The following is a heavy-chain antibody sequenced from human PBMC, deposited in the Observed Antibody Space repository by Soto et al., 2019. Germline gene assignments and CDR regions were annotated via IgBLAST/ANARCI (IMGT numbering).Heavy chain of an antibody. CDR1: GGSISNYY. CDR2: IDTSGST. J-gene: IGHJ4*02. CDR3: TRVDFYGSGANDY. Sequence: ETLSLTCTVSGGSISNYYCNWIRQPAGKGLEWIGRIDTSGSTNYNPSLKSRVTMSVDTSKQEFSLKLSSVTAEDTAVYYCTRVDFYGSGANDYWGPGILVTVSS. V-gene: IGHV4-4*07. D-gene: IGHD3-10*01.